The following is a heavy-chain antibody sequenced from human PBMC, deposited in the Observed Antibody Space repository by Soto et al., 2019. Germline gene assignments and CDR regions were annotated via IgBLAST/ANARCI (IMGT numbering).Heavy chain of an antibody. CDR2: IIPIFGTP. D-gene: IGHD3-22*01. J-gene: IGHJ4*02. CDR3: ARGDSSGYYSIYYFDY. CDR1: GGTFSSYA. Sequence: QVQLVQSGAEVQKPGSSVKVSCKASGGTFSSYAISWVRQAPGQGLEWMGGIIPIFGTPNYAQKFQGRLAITADESTSTAYMDLSSLRSEDTAVYYCARGDSSGYYSIYYFDYWGQGTLVTVSS. V-gene: IGHV1-69*01.